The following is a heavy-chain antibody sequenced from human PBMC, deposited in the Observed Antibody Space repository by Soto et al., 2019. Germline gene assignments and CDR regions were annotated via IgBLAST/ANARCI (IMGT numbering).Heavy chain of an antibody. D-gene: IGHD3-3*01. CDR3: AREMRFLEWLLEYNCFVS. J-gene: IGHJ5*01. CDR1: GGSISSGDYY. CDR2: IYYSGST. Sequence: SETLSLTCTVSGGSISSGDYYWSWIRQPPGKGLEWIGYIYYSGSTYYNPSLKSRVTISVDTSKNQFSLKLSSVTAADTAVYYCAREMRFLEWLLEYNCFVSWGQGTLVTVFS. V-gene: IGHV4-30-4*01.